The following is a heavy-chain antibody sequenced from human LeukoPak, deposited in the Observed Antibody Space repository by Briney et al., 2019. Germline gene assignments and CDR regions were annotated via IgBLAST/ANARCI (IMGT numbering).Heavy chain of an antibody. V-gene: IGHV3-21*01. J-gene: IGHJ3*02. CDR2: ISSSSSYI. Sequence: GGTLRLSCVASGFTFRTYGMNWVRQAPGKGLEWVSSISSSSSYIYYADSVKGRFTISRDNAKNSLYLQMNSLRAEDTAVYYCARGGAVTDAFDIWGQGTMVTVSS. CDR1: GFTFRTYG. CDR3: ARGGAVTDAFDI. D-gene: IGHD6-19*01.